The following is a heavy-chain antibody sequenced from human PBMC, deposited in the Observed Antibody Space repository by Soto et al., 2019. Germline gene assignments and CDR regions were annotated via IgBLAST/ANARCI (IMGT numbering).Heavy chain of an antibody. D-gene: IGHD3-22*01. V-gene: IGHV4-59*01. CDR3: ARTYDGSGPNSGGYAFDI. CDR2: IYYSGT. Sequence: SETLSLTCSVCRRSIHSYYWSWIAQPPGKGLEWIAYIYYSGTSYNPSLKSRVSISLDTSKNQFSLKLSSVTAADTAVYYCARTYDGSGPNSGGYAFDIWGQGTMVT. J-gene: IGHJ3*02. CDR1: RRSIHSYY.